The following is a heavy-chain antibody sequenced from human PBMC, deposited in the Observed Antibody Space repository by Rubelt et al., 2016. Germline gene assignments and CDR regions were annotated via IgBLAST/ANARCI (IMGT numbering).Heavy chain of an antibody. CDR2: IYYSGST. Sequence: GGGLEWIGSIYYSGSTYYNPSLKSRVTISVDTSKNQFSLKLSSVTAADTAVYYCARHKWELPKDGWGQGTLVTVSS. CDR3: ARHKWELPKDG. V-gene: IGHV4-39*01. D-gene: IGHD1-26*01. J-gene: IGHJ4*02.